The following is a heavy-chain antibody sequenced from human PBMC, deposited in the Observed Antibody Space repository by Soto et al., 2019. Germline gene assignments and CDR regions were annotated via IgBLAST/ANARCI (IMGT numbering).Heavy chain of an antibody. CDR3: AQGPCGDKVHY. CDR1: GGSIPSDYSW. D-gene: IGHD3-16*01. J-gene: IGHJ4*02. CDR2: IFDTDTT. V-gene: IGHV4-30-4*01. Sequence: SETLSITCTVPGGSIPSDYSWWSWIRHPPGDGLEWIGHIFDTDTTYTNPSLRIHVAITLDTANNHFSLTPRSETAANTAVYYFAQGPCGDKVHYWGQGALVTGSS.